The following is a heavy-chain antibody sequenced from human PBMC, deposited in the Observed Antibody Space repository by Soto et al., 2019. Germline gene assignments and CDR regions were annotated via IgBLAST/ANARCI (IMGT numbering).Heavy chain of an antibody. V-gene: IGHV3-48*01. Sequence: EVQLVESGGGLVQPGGSLRLSCVASGFTFSSYSMNWVRQAPGKGLGWVSYISSSSHPISYSDSVKGRSTISRDMAKNALDLQMNSLGAEDTGVEYCARDAYGDCIFDYWGQGTVVTVSS. CDR1: GFTFSSYS. CDR3: ARDAYGDCIFDY. CDR2: ISSSSHPI. J-gene: IGHJ4*02. D-gene: IGHD4-17*01.